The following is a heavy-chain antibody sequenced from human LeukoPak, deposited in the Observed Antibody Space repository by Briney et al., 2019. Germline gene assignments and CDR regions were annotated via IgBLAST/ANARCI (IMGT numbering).Heavy chain of an antibody. V-gene: IGHV1-46*01. CDR2: INPSGGST. D-gene: IGHD6-13*01. Sequence: GASVKVSCKASGYTFTSYYMHWVRQAPGQGLEWMGIINPSGGSTSYAQKFQGRVTMTRDTSTSTVYMELSSLRSEDTAVYYCARISHSSSWYIHYYYGMDVWGQGTTVTVSS. CDR1: GYTFTSYY. J-gene: IGHJ6*02. CDR3: ARISHSSSWYIHYYYGMDV.